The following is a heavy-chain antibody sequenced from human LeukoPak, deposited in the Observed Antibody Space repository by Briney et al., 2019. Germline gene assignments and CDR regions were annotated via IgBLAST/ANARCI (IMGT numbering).Heavy chain of an antibody. V-gene: IGHV4-34*01. CDR2: INHSGST. D-gene: IGHD2-2*01. CDR1: GGSFSGYY. Sequence: SETLSLTCAVYGGSFSGYYWSRIRQPPGKGLEWIGEINHSGSTNYNPSLKSRVTISVDTSKNQFSLKLSSVTAADTAVYYCARGVEGYCSSTSCYPYYYYYYYMDVWGKGTTVTVSS. CDR3: ARGVEGYCSSTSCYPYYYYYYYMDV. J-gene: IGHJ6*03.